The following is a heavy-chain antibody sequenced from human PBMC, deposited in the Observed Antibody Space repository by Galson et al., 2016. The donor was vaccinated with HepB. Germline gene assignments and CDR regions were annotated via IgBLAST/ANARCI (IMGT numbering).Heavy chain of an antibody. V-gene: IGHV1-18*01. D-gene: IGHD6-19*01. CDR3: ARDWLVAVFDY. J-gene: IGHJ4*02. Sequence: SAKVSCKASGYTFASYGISWVRQAPGQGLEWMGWISAYNGNTNYAQKLQGRVTMTTDTSTSTAYMELRSLRSDDTAVYYCARDWLVAVFDYWGQGTLVTVSS. CDR1: GYTFASYG. CDR2: ISAYNGNT.